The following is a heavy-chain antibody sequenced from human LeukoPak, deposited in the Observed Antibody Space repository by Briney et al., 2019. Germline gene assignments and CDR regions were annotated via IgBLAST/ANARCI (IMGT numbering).Heavy chain of an antibody. CDR3: AKDFRIGYSAHFDY. Sequence: GGSLRLSCVGPGFTFRSHAMSWVRQAPEKGLEFVSGIYENGGTAYYADSVKGRFSISRDNSKNTLYLQMDSLRGEDTAIYYCAKDFRIGYSAHFDYWGQGALVTVSS. CDR1: GFTFRSHA. D-gene: IGHD2-21*01. J-gene: IGHJ4*02. V-gene: IGHV3-23*01. CDR2: IYENGGTA.